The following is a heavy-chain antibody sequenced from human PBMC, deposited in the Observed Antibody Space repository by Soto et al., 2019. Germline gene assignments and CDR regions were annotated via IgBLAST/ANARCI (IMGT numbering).Heavy chain of an antibody. CDR3: ARDPYYYDSSGYLPL. J-gene: IGHJ4*02. Sequence: XSVKVSCKASGYTFTGYYMHWVRQAPVQGLEWMGWINPNSGGTNYAQKFQGRVTMTRDTSISTAYMELSRLRSDDTAVYYCARDPYYYDSSGYLPLWGQGTLVTVSS. D-gene: IGHD3-22*01. CDR2: INPNSGGT. V-gene: IGHV1-2*02. CDR1: GYTFTGYY.